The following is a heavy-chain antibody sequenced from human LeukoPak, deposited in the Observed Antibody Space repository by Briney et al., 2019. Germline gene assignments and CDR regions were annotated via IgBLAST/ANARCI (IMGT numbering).Heavy chain of an antibody. CDR2: INHSGST. CDR1: GGSFSGYY. Sequence: SETLSLTCAVYGGSFSGYYWSWIRQPPGKGLEWIGEINHSGSTNYNPSLKSRVTISVDTSKNQFSLKLSSVTAADTAVYYCARATYVGNSPKSGGYYFDYWGQGTLVTVSS. CDR3: ARATYVGNSPKSGGYYFDY. D-gene: IGHD2/OR15-2a*01. V-gene: IGHV4-34*01. J-gene: IGHJ4*02.